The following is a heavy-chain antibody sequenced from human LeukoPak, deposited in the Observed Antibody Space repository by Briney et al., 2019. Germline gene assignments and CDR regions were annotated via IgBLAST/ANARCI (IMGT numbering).Heavy chain of an antibody. CDR1: GYSFTNYW. CDR3: AGQYSGTYYRSFDY. Sequence: GESLKISCKGSGYSFTNYWIGWVRQMPGKGLEWMGVIYPGDSDTRYSPSFQGQVTISADKSISTAHLQWSSLQASDTATFCCAGQYSGTYYRSFDYWGQGSLVTVSS. D-gene: IGHD3-10*01. CDR2: IYPGDSDT. V-gene: IGHV5-51*01. J-gene: IGHJ4*02.